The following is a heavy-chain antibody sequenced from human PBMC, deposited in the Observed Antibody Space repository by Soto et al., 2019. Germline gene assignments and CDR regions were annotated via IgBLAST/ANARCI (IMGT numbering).Heavy chain of an antibody. CDR1: GGSISSGGYS. D-gene: IGHD2-15*01. J-gene: IGHJ4*02. Sequence: SETLSLTCAVSGGSISSGGYSWSWIRQPPGKGLEWIGYIYHSGSTYYNPSLKSRVTISVDRSKNQVSLKVSSVTAADTAMYICVGGYPWVGFDYWGQGTLVTVSS. CDR3: VGGYPWVGFDY. V-gene: IGHV4-30-2*01. CDR2: IYHSGST.